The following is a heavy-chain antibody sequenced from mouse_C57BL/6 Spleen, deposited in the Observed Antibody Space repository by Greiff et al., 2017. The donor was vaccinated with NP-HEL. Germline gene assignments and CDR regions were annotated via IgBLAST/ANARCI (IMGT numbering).Heavy chain of an antibody. CDR1: GYTFTDYN. V-gene: IGHV1-18*01. Sequence: EVQLVESGPGLVKPGASVKIPCKASGYTFTDYNMDWVKQSHGKSLEWIGDINPNNGGTIYNQKFKGKATLTVDKSSSTAYMELRSLTSEDTAVYYCARSHDEGTLYYYAMDYWGQGTSVTVSS. CDR2: INPNNGGT. J-gene: IGHJ4*01. D-gene: IGHD2-12*01. CDR3: ARSHDEGTLYYYAMDY.